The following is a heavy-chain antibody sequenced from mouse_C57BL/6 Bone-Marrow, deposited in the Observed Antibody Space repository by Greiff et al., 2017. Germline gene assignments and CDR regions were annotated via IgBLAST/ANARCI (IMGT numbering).Heavy chain of an antibody. CDR2: IWSGGST. Sequence: QVHVKQSGPGLVQPSQSLSITCTASGFSLTSYGVHWVRQSPGKGLEWLGVIWSGGSTDYNAAFISRLGICKDNSKTHAFFKMNSLQADDTARYCCARYDYGWFAYWGQGTLVTVSA. V-gene: IGHV2-2*01. J-gene: IGHJ3*01. D-gene: IGHD2-4*01. CDR3: ARYDYGWFAY. CDR1: GFSLTSYG.